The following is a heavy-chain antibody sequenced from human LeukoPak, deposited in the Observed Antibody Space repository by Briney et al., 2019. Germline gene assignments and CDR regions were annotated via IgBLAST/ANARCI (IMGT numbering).Heavy chain of an antibody. Sequence: GGSLRLSCEAVGFTFSSYWMNWVRQAPGKGLEWVANIKQDGSAKHYVDSVKGRFTISRDNAKNSLYLQMNSLRVEDTAVYHCARDFYASGSCDYWGQGILVTVSS. CDR3: ARDFYASGSCDY. D-gene: IGHD3-10*01. V-gene: IGHV3-7*01. CDR2: IKQDGSAK. CDR1: GFTFSSYW. J-gene: IGHJ4*02.